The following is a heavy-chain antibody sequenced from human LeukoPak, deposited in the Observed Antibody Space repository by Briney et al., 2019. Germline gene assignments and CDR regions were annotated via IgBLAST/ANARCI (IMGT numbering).Heavy chain of an antibody. CDR3: AGETSGYDPWDYYYYYMDV. D-gene: IGHD5-12*01. CDR1: GFTFSSYS. J-gene: IGHJ6*03. Sequence: GGSLRLSCAASGFTFSSYSMNWVRQAPGKGLEWVSYISSSSSTIYYADSVKGRSTISRDNAKNSLYLQMNSLRAEDTAVYYCAGETSGYDPWDYYYYYMDVWGKGTTVTVSS. CDR2: ISSSSSTI. V-gene: IGHV3-48*01.